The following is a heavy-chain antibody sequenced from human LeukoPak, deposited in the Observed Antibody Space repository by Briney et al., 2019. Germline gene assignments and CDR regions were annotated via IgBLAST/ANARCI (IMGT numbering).Heavy chain of an antibody. Sequence: ASVKVSFKASGYTFTSYDINWVRQATGQGLEWMGWMNPNSGSTGYAQKFQGRVTMTRNTSISTAYMELSSLRSEDTAVYYCARGVGVGAYNWFDPWGQGTLVTVSS. D-gene: IGHD1-26*01. CDR2: MNPNSGST. CDR3: ARGVGVGAYNWFDP. CDR1: GYTFTSYD. V-gene: IGHV1-8*01. J-gene: IGHJ5*02.